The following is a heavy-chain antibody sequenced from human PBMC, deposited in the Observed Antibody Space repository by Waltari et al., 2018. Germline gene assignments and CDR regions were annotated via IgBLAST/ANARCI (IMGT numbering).Heavy chain of an antibody. J-gene: IGHJ6*02. CDR3: AGGDGGYFYYKLDV. CDR2: IMPDIKYT. V-gene: IGHV1-69*02. D-gene: IGHD2-21*02. CDR1: GDPFGRDT. Sequence: VHLGKSGAGGKKPGSWVKVSCRPLGDPFGRDTVNGVRQAPGQGLEWMGRIMPDIKYTDYARGLQGRFTITADKSTSTVYMELTSLTSEDTAVYYCAGGDGGYFYYKLDVWGQGTTVTVSS.